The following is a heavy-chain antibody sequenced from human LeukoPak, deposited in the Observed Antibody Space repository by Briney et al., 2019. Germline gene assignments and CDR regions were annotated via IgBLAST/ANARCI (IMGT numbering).Heavy chain of an antibody. CDR3: ASGYYFDY. CDR2: TWYDGGNK. J-gene: IGHJ4*02. CDR1: GFTFSTYG. V-gene: IGHV3-33*01. D-gene: IGHD3-16*01. Sequence: GGSLRLSCAASGFTFSTYGMHWVRQAQGKGLEWVALTWYDGGNKNYADSVKGRFTITRDNSKNTLYLQMNSLRAEDTAVYFCASGYYFDYWGQGTLVTVSS.